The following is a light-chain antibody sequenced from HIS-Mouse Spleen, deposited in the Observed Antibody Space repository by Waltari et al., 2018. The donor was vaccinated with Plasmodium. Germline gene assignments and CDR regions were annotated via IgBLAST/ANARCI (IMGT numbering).Light chain of an antibody. V-gene: IGKV1-39*01. Sequence: DIQMTQSTSSLSASVGDRVTITCRASQSISSYLNWYQQKPGKAPKLLIYAASSLQSGVQSRFSGSGSGTDFTLTISSLQPEDFATYNCQQSYSTWTFGQGTKVEIK. CDR3: QQSYSTWT. CDR1: QSISSY. J-gene: IGKJ1*01. CDR2: AAS.